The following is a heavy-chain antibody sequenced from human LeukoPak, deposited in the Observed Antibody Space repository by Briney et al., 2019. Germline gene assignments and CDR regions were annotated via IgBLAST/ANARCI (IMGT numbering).Heavy chain of an antibody. Sequence: GGSLRLSCAASGFTFSTYSMNWVRQAPGKGLEWVPYISSTSGTIYYADSVKGRFTISRDNAKSSLYLQMNSLRAEDTAVYYCASGYCSAGSCHNFDYWGQGTLVTVSS. J-gene: IGHJ4*02. CDR2: ISSTSGTI. V-gene: IGHV3-48*01. CDR1: GFTFSTYS. D-gene: IGHD2-15*01. CDR3: ASGYCSAGSCHNFDY.